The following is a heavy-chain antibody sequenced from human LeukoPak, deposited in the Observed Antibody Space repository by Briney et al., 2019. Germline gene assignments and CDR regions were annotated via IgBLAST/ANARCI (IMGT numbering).Heavy chain of an antibody. CDR3: ARLGYCGGGSCYSYYSDY. CDR2: IYYSGSN. D-gene: IGHD2-15*01. V-gene: IGHV4-39*01. J-gene: IGHJ4*02. Sequence: PSETLSLTCTVSGGSISSSSYYWGWVRQPPGKGLAWIGSIYYSGSNYYNPSLKSRVTISVDTSKNQFSLKLSSVTAADTAVYYCARLGYCGGGSCYSYYSDYWGQGTLVTVSS. CDR1: GGSISSSSYY.